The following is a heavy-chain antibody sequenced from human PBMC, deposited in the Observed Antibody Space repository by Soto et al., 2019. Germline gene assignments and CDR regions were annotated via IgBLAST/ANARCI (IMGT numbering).Heavy chain of an antibody. Sequence: QVQLQQWGAGLLKPSETLSLTCAVYGGSFSGYYWSWIRQPPGKGLEWIGETNHSGSTNYNPSLKSRVTISVDTSKNQFSLKLSSVTAADTAVYYCARGSDYNYWGQGTLVTVSS. V-gene: IGHV4-34*01. CDR1: GGSFSGYY. CDR2: TNHSGST. J-gene: IGHJ4*02. CDR3: ARGSDYNY. D-gene: IGHD2-2*02.